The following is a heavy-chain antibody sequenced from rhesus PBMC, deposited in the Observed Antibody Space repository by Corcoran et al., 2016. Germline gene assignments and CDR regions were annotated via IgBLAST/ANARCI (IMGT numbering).Heavy chain of an antibody. CDR3: ARVSSSLSWGLDS. CDR1: GYSISSGEG. V-gene: IGHV4-127*01. D-gene: IGHD6-13*01. Sequence: QVQLQESGPGLVKASETLSLTCAVAGYSISSGEGWSWIRQHPGKGLEWVGDIGGSSGSTNDNPSLKRRVTISKDTSKNQFSLQLSSVTAADTAVYYCARVSSSLSWGLDSWGQGVVVTVSS. CDR2: IGGSSGST. J-gene: IGHJ6*01.